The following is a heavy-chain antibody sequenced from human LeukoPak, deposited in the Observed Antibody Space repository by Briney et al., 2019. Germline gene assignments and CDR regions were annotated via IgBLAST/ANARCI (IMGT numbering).Heavy chain of an antibody. Sequence: GRSLRLSCAASGFTFSSYGMHWVRQAPGKGLEWVAVISYDGSNKYYADSVKGRFTISRDNSKNTLYLQMNSLRAEDTAVYYCAKEGSEKTYYFDYWGQGTLVTVSS. CDR3: AKEGSEKTYYFDY. J-gene: IGHJ4*02. CDR1: GFTFSSYG. V-gene: IGHV3-30*18. CDR2: ISYDGSNK. D-gene: IGHD1-14*01.